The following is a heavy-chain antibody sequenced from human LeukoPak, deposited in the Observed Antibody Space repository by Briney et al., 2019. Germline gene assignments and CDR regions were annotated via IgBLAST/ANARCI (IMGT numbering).Heavy chain of an antibody. J-gene: IGHJ5*02. CDR3: VRGPDSYGSNWFDP. CDR2: INHSGST. V-gene: IGHV4-34*01. CDR1: GGSFSGYY. D-gene: IGHD5-18*01. Sequence: SETLSLTCAVYGGSFSGYYWSWIRQPPGKGLEWIGEINHSGSTNYNPSLKSRVTISVDTSKNQFSLKLSSVTAADTAVYYCVRGPDSYGSNWFDPWGQGTLVTVSS.